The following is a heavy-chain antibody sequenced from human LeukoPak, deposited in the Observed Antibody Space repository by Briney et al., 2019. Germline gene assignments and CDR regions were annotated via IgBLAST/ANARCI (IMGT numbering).Heavy chain of an antibody. Sequence: PSQTLSLTCTVSGASISSGTYYCSWIRQLPGKGLEWIGYIYYTGTTAYNPSLKSRVSISRDTSKNQFSLSLSSVTAADTAVFYCARVGSRDNFHFDYWSQGSLVTVSS. V-gene: IGHV4-31*03. CDR1: GASISSGTYY. D-gene: IGHD6-13*01. J-gene: IGHJ4*02. CDR2: IYYTGTT. CDR3: ARVGSRDNFHFDY.